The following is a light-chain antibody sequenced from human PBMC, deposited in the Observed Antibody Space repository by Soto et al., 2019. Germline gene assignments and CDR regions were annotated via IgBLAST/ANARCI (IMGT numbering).Light chain of an antibody. Sequence: EIVMTQSPVTLSVSLGERATLSCRASQSVSSDLAWYQQKPGQAPRLLIYGAFNRATGSPARFSGSGSGTEFDLTISSLESEDFAVYYCQEYNNWPPITFGQGTRLEIK. V-gene: IGKV3D-15*01. J-gene: IGKJ5*01. CDR1: QSVSSD. CDR2: GAF. CDR3: QEYNNWPPIT.